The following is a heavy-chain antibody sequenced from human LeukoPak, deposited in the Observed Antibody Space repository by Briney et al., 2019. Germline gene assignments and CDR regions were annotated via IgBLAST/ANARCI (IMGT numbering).Heavy chain of an antibody. CDR3: ARGDVVVPAAQQFDY. V-gene: IGHV1-8*03. D-gene: IGHD2-2*01. Sequence: GASVKVSCKASGYTFTSYDINWVRQATGQGLEWMGWMNPNSGNTGYAQKFQGRVTITRNTSISTAYVELSSLRSEDTAVYYCARGDVVVPAAQQFDYWGQGTLVTVSS. CDR2: MNPNSGNT. J-gene: IGHJ4*02. CDR1: GYTFTSYD.